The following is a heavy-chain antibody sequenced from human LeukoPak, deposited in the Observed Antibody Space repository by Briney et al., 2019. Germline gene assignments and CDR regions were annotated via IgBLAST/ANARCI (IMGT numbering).Heavy chain of an antibody. CDR3: ARTSGSYYGVYYYGMDV. CDR2: IYYSGST. J-gene: IGHJ6*02. Sequence: SETLSLTCTVSGGPVSSGSYYWSWIRQPPGKGLEWIGYIYYSGSTNYNPSLKSRVTISVDTSKNQFSLKLSSVTAADTAVYYCARTSGSYYGVYYYGMDVWGQGTTVTVSS. D-gene: IGHD1-26*01. CDR1: GGPVSSGSYY. V-gene: IGHV4-61*01.